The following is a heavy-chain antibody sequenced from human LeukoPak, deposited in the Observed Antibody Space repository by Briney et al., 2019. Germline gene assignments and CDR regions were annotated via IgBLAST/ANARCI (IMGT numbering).Heavy chain of an antibody. V-gene: IGHV4-59*01. D-gene: IGHD6-13*01. Sequence: PSETLSFTCTVSGASISSYYWSWIRQPPGKGLEWIGYIFYSGSTNYNPSLKSRVTISVDTSKNQFSLKLSSMTAADTAVYYCASGPYPAAGTDHQFDYWGQGTLVTVSS. CDR1: GASISSYY. J-gene: IGHJ4*02. CDR3: ASGPYPAAGTDHQFDY. CDR2: IFYSGST.